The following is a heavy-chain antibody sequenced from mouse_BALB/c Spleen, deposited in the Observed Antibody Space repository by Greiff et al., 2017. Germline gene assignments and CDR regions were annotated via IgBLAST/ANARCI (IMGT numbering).Heavy chain of an antibody. V-gene: IGHV1-80*01. Sequence: QVQLKQSGAELVRPGSSVKISCKASGYAFSSYWMNWVKQRPGQGLEWIGQIYPGDGDTNYNGKFKGKATLTADKSSSTAYMQLSSLTSEDSAVYFCARSTMITTYYFDYWGQGTTLTVSS. J-gene: IGHJ2*01. D-gene: IGHD2-4*01. CDR3: ARSTMITTYYFDY. CDR2: IYPGDGDT. CDR1: GYAFSSYW.